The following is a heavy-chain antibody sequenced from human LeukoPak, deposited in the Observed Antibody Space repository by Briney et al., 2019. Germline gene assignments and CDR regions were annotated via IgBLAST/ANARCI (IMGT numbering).Heavy chain of an antibody. CDR3: ARVGLRYFDWLSGNDAFDI. CDR2: IKEDGSEE. CDR1: GFNFNTFW. D-gene: IGHD3-9*01. V-gene: IGHV3-7*01. J-gene: IGHJ3*02. Sequence: GGSLRLSCAASGFNFNTFWMTWVRQAPGKGLEWVANIKEDGSEEYYVDSVKGRFTISRDNAKNSLYLQMNSLRAEDTAVYYCARVGLRYFDWLSGNDAFDIWGQGTMVTVSS.